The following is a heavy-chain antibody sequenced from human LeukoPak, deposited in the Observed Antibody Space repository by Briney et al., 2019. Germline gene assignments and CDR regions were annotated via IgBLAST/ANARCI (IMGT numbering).Heavy chain of an antibody. CDR2: IYWNDDK. Sequence: SGPTLVNPTQTLTLTCTFSGFSLSTSGVGVGWIRQPPGKALEWLALIYWNDDKRYSPSLKSRLTITKDTSKNQVVLTMTNMDPVDTATYYCAHSAKERIGYDYVWGSYRCYFDYWGQGTLVTVSS. CDR1: GFSLSTSGVG. CDR3: AHSAKERIGYDYVWGSYRCYFDY. V-gene: IGHV2-5*01. J-gene: IGHJ4*02. D-gene: IGHD3-16*02.